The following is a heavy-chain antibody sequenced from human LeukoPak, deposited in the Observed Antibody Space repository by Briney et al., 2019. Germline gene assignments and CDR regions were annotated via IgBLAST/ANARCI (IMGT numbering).Heavy chain of an antibody. CDR2: ISGSGGSA. CDR1: GFTFSSYA. V-gene: IGHV3-23*01. CDR3: ARGTSGTFKSFDY. Sequence: GGSLRLSCVASGFTFSSYAMSWVRQTPGKGLEWVSAISGSGGSAYYADSVKGRFTISRDNSNNTLYLQINSLRAEDTAVYYCARGTSGTFKSFDYWGQGTLVTVSS. D-gene: IGHD1-26*01. J-gene: IGHJ4*02.